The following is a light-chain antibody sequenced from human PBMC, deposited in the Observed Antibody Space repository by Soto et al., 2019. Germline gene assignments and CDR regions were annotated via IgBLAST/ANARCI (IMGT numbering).Light chain of an antibody. J-gene: IGKJ5*01. CDR3: QQYGSSPPIT. CDR1: QSVSSSY. CDR2: GAS. Sequence: EIVLTQSPVTLSLSPGERATLSCXXXQSVSSSYLAWYQQKPGQAPRLLIYGASSRATGIPDRFSGSGSGTDFTLTISRLEPEDFAVYYCQQYGSSPPITFGQGTRLEIK. V-gene: IGKV3-20*01.